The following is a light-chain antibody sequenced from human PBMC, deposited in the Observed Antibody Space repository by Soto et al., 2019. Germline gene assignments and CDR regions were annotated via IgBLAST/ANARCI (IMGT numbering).Light chain of an antibody. CDR3: SSYAGSNHNWV. Sequence: QSALTQPPSASGSPGQSVTISCTGTSSDVGGYNYVSWYQQHPGKAPKLMIYEVSKRPSGVPDRFSGSKSGNTASLTVSGLQAEDEADCYCSSYAGSNHNWVFGGGTKLTVL. J-gene: IGLJ3*02. V-gene: IGLV2-8*01. CDR1: SSDVGGYNY. CDR2: EVS.